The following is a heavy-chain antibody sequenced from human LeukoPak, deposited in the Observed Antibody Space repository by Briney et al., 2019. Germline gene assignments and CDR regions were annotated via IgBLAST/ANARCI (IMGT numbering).Heavy chain of an antibody. D-gene: IGHD3-9*01. V-gene: IGHV1-24*01. CDR2: FDPEDGET. Sequence: GASVKVSCKVSGYTLTELSMHWVRQAPGKGLEWMGGFDPEDGETIYAQKFQGRVTMTEDTSTDTAYMELSSLRSEDTAVHYCATGGGYDILTGFVYWGQGTLVTVSS. CDR3: ATGGGYDILTGFVY. CDR1: GYTLTELS. J-gene: IGHJ4*02.